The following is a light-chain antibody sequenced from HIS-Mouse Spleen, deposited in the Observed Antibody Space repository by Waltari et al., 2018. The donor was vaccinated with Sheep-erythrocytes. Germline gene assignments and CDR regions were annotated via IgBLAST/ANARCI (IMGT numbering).Light chain of an antibody. CDR3: CSYAGSYNYV. J-gene: IGLJ1*01. CDR2: DVS. Sequence: QSALTQPRSVSGSPGQSVTISCTGTSSDVGGYNYVSWYQQHPSKAPTLMIYDVSKRPSGVPDRFSGSKSGNTASLTISGLQAEDEADYYCCSYAGSYNYVFGTGTKVTVL. CDR1: SSDVGGYNY. V-gene: IGLV2-11*01.